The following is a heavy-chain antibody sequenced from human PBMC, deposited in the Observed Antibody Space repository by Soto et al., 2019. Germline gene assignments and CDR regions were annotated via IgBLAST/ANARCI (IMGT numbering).Heavy chain of an antibody. J-gene: IGHJ4*02. Sequence: EVRLVESGGGLVQPGGSLRLSCAASGFTFSHFWTNWVRQAPGEGLEWVANINPDGSVGRCVYSVERRFTICRDNAKNILYLQMNSMLTLDTAVYYCLDWGISTNWGWGTLVTVSS. CDR2: INPDGSVG. CDR1: GFTFSHFW. CDR3: LDWGISTN. V-gene: IGHV3-7*05. D-gene: IGHD3-16*01.